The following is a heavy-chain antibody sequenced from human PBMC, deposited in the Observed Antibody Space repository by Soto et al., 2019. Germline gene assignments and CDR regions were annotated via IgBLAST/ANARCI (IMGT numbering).Heavy chain of an antibody. CDR3: AKDSPLRDIVVVPAAIDENNWFDP. J-gene: IGHJ5*02. CDR2: ISGSGGST. Sequence: GGSLRLSCAASGFTFSSYAMSWVRQAPGKGLEWVSAISGSGGSTYYADSVEGRFTISRDNSKNTLYLQMNSLRAEDTAVYYCAKDSPLRDIVVVPAAIDENNWFDPWGQGTRVTVSS. CDR1: GFTFSSYA. D-gene: IGHD2-2*02. V-gene: IGHV3-23*01.